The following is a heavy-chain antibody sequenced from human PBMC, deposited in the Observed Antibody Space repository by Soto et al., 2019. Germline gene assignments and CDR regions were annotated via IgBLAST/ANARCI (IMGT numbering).Heavy chain of an antibody. CDR3: ASVYYDSTTTLAY. CDR2: IIPILDIP. J-gene: IGHJ4*02. Sequence: QVQLVQSGAEVKKPGSSVKVSCNASGGTFNSYTINWVRQAPGQGLEWMGRIIPILDIPNYAQKFRGRVTITADKSTSTAYMELSSLRSEDTAVYYCASVYYDSTTTLAYWGQGTRVNVSS. CDR1: GGTFNSYT. D-gene: IGHD3-22*01. V-gene: IGHV1-69*02.